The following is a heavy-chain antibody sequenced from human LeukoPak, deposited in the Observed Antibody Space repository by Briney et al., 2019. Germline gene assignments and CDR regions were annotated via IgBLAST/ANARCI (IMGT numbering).Heavy chain of an antibody. D-gene: IGHD3-3*01. J-gene: IGHJ6*02. V-gene: IGHV3-30*04. CDR3: ARVGRVGGPPHMDV. CDR1: RFSVSGIT. CDR2: ISSDGSND. Sequence: GGSLRLSCAASRFSVSGITMHWVRQAPGKGLEWVAVISSDGSNDYYVDSVKGRFTISRDNSKNTLFLQMNSLRAEDTAVYYCARVGRVGGPPHMDVWGQGTTVIVSS.